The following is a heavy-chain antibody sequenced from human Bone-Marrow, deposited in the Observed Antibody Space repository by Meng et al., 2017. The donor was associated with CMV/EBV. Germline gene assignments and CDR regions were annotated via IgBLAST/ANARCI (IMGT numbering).Heavy chain of an antibody. Sequence: GESLKISCAASGFTFSSYWMSWVRQAPGKGLEWVANIKQDGSEKYYVDSVKGRFTISRDNAKNSLYLQMNSLRAEDTAVYYCAREPAVAGTRYFQHWGQGTLVTVSS. CDR3: AREPAVAGTRYFQH. J-gene: IGHJ1*01. D-gene: IGHD6-19*01. CDR2: IKQDGSEK. V-gene: IGHV3-7*01. CDR1: GFTFSSYW.